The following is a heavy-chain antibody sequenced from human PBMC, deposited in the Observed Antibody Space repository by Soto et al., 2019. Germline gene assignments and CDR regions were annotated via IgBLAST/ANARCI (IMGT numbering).Heavy chain of an antibody. CDR2: ISYDGSNK. CDR1: GFTFSSYG. D-gene: IGHD1-26*01. Sequence: GGSLRLSCAASGFTFSSYGMHWVRQAPGKGLEWVAVISYDGSNKYYADSVKGRFTISRDNSKNTLYLQMNSLRAEDTAVYYCAKDKRSAVGAPNGGFDPWGQGTLVTVSS. J-gene: IGHJ5*02. CDR3: AKDKRSAVGAPNGGFDP. V-gene: IGHV3-30*18.